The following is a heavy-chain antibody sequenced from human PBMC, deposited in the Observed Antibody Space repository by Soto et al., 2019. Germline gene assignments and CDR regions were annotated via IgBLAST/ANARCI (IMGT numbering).Heavy chain of an antibody. CDR1: GYTFTSYG. CDR2: ISAYNGNT. CDR3: AREHFVVVPAAIGSEADY. Sequence: GASVKVSCKASGYTFTSYGISWVRQAPGQGLEWMGWISAYNGNTNYAQKLQGRVTMTTDTSTSTAYMELRSLRSDDTAVYYCAREHFVVVPAAIGSEADYWGQGTLVTVS. D-gene: IGHD2-2*01. J-gene: IGHJ4*02. V-gene: IGHV1-18*01.